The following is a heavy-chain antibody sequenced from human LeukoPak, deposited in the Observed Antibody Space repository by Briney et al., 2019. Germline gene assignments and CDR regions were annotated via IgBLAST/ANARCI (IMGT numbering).Heavy chain of an antibody. CDR2: IFYSGST. Sequence: SETLSLTCTVSSGSISTSNYYWGWVRQPPGKALEWIGNIFYSGSTYYSPSLKSRVTISLDTSRNQFSLKLNSVTAADTAVYYCAKDRRLYTVTYAFDIWGQGTMVTVSS. J-gene: IGHJ3*02. CDR3: AKDRRLYTVTYAFDI. D-gene: IGHD4-17*01. V-gene: IGHV4-39*07. CDR1: SGSISTSNYY.